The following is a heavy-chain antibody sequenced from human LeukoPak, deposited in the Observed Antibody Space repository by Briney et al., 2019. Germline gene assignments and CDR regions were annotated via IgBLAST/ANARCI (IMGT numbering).Heavy chain of an antibody. Sequence: SEALSLTCSVSGLSISSGRFWVWIRQPPGKGLEWLATVYESGTPFYNPSLKSRLTISVDSPRNQFSLRLTSLTAADTAVYYCARGGGGSYRYYYYYYMDVWGKGTTVTVSS. D-gene: IGHD2-2*02. CDR3: ARGGGGSYRYYYYYYMDV. V-gene: IGHV4-38-2*02. CDR2: VYESGTP. CDR1: GLSISSGRF. J-gene: IGHJ6*03.